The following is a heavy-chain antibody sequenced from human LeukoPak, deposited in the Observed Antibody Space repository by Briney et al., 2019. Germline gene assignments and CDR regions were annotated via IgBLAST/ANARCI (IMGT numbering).Heavy chain of an antibody. V-gene: IGHV4-39*01. Sequence: SETLSLTCTVSGGSISSSSYYWGWIRQPPGKGLEWIGSIYYSGSTYYNPSLKSRVTISVDTSKNQFSLKLSSVIAADTAVYYCVGGVYYYGPFDYWGQGTLVTVSS. CDR2: IYYSGST. J-gene: IGHJ4*02. CDR1: GGSISSSSYY. D-gene: IGHD3-10*01. CDR3: VGGVYYYGPFDY.